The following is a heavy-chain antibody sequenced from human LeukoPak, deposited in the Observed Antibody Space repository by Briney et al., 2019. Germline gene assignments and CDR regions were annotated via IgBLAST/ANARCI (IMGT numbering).Heavy chain of an antibody. Sequence: SETLSLTCTLSGGSLSSYHWSWFRLPPGKGLEWMGHVFYTGKAAYNPSLKSRVTISLDTSKNQFSLKLSSVTAADTAVYYCARSGYCSSMGCYYFDYWGQGTLVAVSS. D-gene: IGHD2-2*03. J-gene: IGHJ4*02. CDR1: GGSLSSYH. V-gene: IGHV4-59*01. CDR2: VFYTGKA. CDR3: ARSGYCSSMGCYYFDY.